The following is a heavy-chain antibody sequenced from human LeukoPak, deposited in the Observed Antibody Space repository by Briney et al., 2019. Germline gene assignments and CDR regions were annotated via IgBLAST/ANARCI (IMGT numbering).Heavy chain of an antibody. Sequence: ASVKVSCKASTYAFTNYDISWVRQATGQGLEWMGSMNPDTGNTGYAQKFQGRVTITRNTSISTAYMQLSSLRSEDTAVYYCARGGYSTGWYSPWYFDLWGRGTLVTVSS. J-gene: IGHJ2*01. D-gene: IGHD6-19*01. V-gene: IGHV1-8*03. CDR3: ARGGYSTGWYSPWYFDL. CDR2: MNPDTGNT. CDR1: TYAFTNYD.